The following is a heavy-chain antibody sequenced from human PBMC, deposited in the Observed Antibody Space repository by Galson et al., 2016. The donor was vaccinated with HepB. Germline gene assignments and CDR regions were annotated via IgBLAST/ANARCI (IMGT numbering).Heavy chain of an antibody. CDR1: GVSMSSSDYY. D-gene: IGHD6-19*01. J-gene: IGHJ4*02. CDR3: ARQSSVGGKEVSDY. V-gene: IGHV4-39*01. Sequence: SETLSLTCTVSGVSMSSSDYYWGWMRQLPGKGLEWISSISYTGSTHYNPSLKSRVSISRDTSKNQFSLKLSSVTAADTAVYHCARQSSVGGKEVSDYWGQGILVAVSS. CDR2: ISYTGST.